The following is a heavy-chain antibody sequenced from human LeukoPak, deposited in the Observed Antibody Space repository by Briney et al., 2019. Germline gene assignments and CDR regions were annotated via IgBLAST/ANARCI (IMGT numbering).Heavy chain of an antibody. CDR3: ARVRWGGLYYFDY. V-gene: IGHV3-48*01. CDR1: GFTFSTYT. J-gene: IGHJ4*02. Sequence: PGGSLRLSCAASGFTFSTYTMNWIRQAPGKGLEWVSYISSSSNTIYYADSVKGRFTISRDNAKNSLYLQMNSLRAEDTAVYYCARVRWGGLYYFDYWGQGTLVTVSS. CDR2: ISSSSNTI. D-gene: IGHD3-16*01.